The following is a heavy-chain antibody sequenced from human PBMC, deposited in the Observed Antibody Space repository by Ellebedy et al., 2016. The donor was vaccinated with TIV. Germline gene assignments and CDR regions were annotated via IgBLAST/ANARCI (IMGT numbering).Heavy chain of an antibody. CDR1: GGSISSGGYS. CDR2: IYHSGST. J-gene: IGHJ6*02. V-gene: IGHV4-30-2*01. Sequence: SETLSLTXAVSGGSISSGGYSWSWIRQPPGKGLEWIGYIYHSGSTYYNPSLKSRVTISVDTSKKRFSLSLTSVTAADTAVYYCARYFNALDVWGQGTTVTVSS. CDR3: ARYFNALDV.